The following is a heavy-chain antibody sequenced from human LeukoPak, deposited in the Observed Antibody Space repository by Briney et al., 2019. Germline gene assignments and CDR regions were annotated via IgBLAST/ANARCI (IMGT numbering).Heavy chain of an antibody. CDR2: IYYSGST. J-gene: IGHJ4*02. CDR1: GGSISSYY. V-gene: IGHV4-59*01. D-gene: IGHD3-3*01. Sequence: SETLSLTCTVSGGSISSYYWSWIRQAPGKGLEWIGYIYYSGSTNYNPSLKSRVTISVDTSKNQFSLKLSSVTAADTAVYYCARDRTIFGVAPSFDYWGQGTLVTVSS. CDR3: ARDRTIFGVAPSFDY.